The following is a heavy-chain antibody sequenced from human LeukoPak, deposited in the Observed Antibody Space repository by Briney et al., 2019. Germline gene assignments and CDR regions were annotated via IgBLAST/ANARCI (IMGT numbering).Heavy chain of an antibody. CDR2: INPNSGGT. J-gene: IGHJ3*02. CDR3: ATGLTNLLVAFDI. Sequence: ASVKVSCKASGYTFTGYYIHWVRQAPGQGLEWIGWINPNSGGTNYAQKFQGRVTMTRDTSISTAYMELSRLRSDDTAVYYCATGLTNLLVAFDIWGQGTMVTVSS. V-gene: IGHV1-2*02. CDR1: GYTFTGYY. D-gene: IGHD2/OR15-2a*01.